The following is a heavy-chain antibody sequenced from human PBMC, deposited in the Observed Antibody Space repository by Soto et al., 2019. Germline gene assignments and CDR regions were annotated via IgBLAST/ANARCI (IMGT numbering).Heavy chain of an antibody. Sequence: GGSLRLSCAASGFIFSDYAMAWVRQAPGKGLEWVSGISGSGESIYYADSVEGRFTISRDNSKNTLYLQMNSLRGEDTAVYYCARDRHGSDWYTYYFYTLAVWGQGTTVTVSS. D-gene: IGHD6-13*01. CDR3: ARDRHGSDWYTYYFYTLAV. V-gene: IGHV3-23*01. CDR2: ISGSGESI. J-gene: IGHJ6*02. CDR1: GFIFSDYA.